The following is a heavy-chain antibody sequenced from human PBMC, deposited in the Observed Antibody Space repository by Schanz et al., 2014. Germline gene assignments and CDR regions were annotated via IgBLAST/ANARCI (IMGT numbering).Heavy chain of an antibody. CDR3: ARGPLGTSP. Sequence: QVQLVQSGGEMKKPGSSVKVSCKASGGTFSSFGINWVRQAPGQGLEWMGRIIPSLGLAKYEQKFQDKVTITADTSTPTAYMELSGLRSEDTAVYYCARGPLGTSPWGQGTLVTVSS. CDR1: GGTFSSFG. CDR2: IIPSLGLA. J-gene: IGHJ5*02. V-gene: IGHV1-69*04. D-gene: IGHD5-12*01.